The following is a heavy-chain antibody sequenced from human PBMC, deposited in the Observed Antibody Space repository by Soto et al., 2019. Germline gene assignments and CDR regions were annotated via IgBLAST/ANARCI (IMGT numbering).Heavy chain of an antibody. D-gene: IGHD2-15*01. CDR3: ANSGYDPKRHDY. CDR2: ISYDGSNK. J-gene: IGHJ4*02. Sequence: PGGSLRLSCAASGFTFSSYAMHWVRQAPGKGLEWVAVISYDGSNKYYADSVKGRFTISRDNPKNTLYLQMNSLRAEDTAVYYCANSGYDPKRHDYWGQGTLVTVSS. V-gene: IGHV3-30-3*01. CDR1: GFTFSSYA.